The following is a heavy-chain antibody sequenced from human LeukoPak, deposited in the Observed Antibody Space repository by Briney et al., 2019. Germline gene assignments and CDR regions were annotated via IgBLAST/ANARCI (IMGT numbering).Heavy chain of an antibody. J-gene: IGHJ4*02. Sequence: ASVKVSCKASGHTSTTYAIHWVRQAPGQRLEWMGWINAGNGNTKYSQKFQGRVTITRDTSASTAYMELSSLRSEDTAVYYCARDPYSSSWEELDYWGQGTLVTVSS. CDR1: GHTSTTYA. CDR2: INAGNGNT. D-gene: IGHD6-13*01. V-gene: IGHV1-3*01. CDR3: ARDPYSSSWEELDY.